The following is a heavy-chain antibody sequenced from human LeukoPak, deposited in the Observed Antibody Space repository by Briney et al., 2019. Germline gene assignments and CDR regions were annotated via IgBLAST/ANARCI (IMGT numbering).Heavy chain of an antibody. D-gene: IGHD3-10*01. CDR2: INPSGGST. V-gene: IGHV1-46*01. Sequence: ASVKVSCKASGYTFTSYYMHWVRQAPGQGLEWMGIINPSGGSTSYAQKFQGRVTMTRDTSTSTVYMELSSLRSEDTAVYYCARDRSRLLWFGEFNDAFDIWGQGTMVTVSS. CDR1: GYTFTSYY. J-gene: IGHJ3*02. CDR3: ARDRSRLLWFGEFNDAFDI.